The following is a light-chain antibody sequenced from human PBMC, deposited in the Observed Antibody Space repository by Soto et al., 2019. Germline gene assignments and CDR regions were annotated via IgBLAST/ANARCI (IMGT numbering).Light chain of an antibody. CDR3: NSYTSSSTLLYV. J-gene: IGLJ1*01. V-gene: IGLV2-14*01. CDR1: SSDVGGYNY. Sequence: QSALTQPASVSGSPGQSITISCTGTSSDVGGYNYVSWYQQHPGKAPKLMIYDVSNRPSGVSNPFSGSKSGNTASLTISGLQAEDEADYYCNSYTSSSTLLYVFGTGTKLTVL. CDR2: DVS.